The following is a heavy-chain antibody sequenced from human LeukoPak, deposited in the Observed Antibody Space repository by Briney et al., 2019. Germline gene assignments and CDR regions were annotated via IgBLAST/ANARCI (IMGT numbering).Heavy chain of an antibody. J-gene: IGHJ3*02. CDR1: GGSFSGCY. Sequence: SETLSLTCAVYGGSFSGCYWSWIRQPPGKGLEWIGEINHSGSTNYNPSLKSRVTISVDTSKNQFSLKLSSATAADTAVYYCARLIVVVVAATRAFDIWGQGTMVTVSS. V-gene: IGHV4-34*01. CDR3: ARLIVVVVAATRAFDI. D-gene: IGHD2-15*01. CDR2: INHSGST.